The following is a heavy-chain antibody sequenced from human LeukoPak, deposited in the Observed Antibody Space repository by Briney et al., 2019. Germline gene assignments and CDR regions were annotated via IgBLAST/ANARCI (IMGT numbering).Heavy chain of an antibody. Sequence: PGGSLRLSCAASGFTFSSYAMSWVRQTPGKGLEWVSAISGSGGSTYYADSVKGRFTISRDNSKNTLFLQMNSLRVEDTAVDYCARDSSYDSSGYYNYWGQGTLVTVSS. V-gene: IGHV3-23*01. D-gene: IGHD3-22*01. CDR1: GFTFSSYA. CDR2: ISGSGGST. J-gene: IGHJ4*02. CDR3: ARDSSYDSSGYYNY.